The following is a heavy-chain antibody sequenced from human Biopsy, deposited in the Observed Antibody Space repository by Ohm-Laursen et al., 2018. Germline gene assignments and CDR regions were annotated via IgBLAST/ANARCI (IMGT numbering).Heavy chain of an antibody. V-gene: IGHV1-2*02. CDR1: GYTFTAFS. Sequence: ASVKVSCKPSGYTFTAFSVHWLRPAPGQGLGWMGWINPKSGDTDYPQNFQGRVSMTRDTSISTAYMDLSRLRSDDTAVYYCARGRRHCSGTCSRWYFDLWGRGTLVTVSS. CDR3: ARGRRHCSGTCSRWYFDL. CDR2: INPKSGDT. D-gene: IGHD2-2*01. J-gene: IGHJ2*01.